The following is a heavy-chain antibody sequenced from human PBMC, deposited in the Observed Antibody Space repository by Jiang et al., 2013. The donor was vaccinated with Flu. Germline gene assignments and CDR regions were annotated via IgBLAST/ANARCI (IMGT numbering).Heavy chain of an antibody. D-gene: IGHD3-22*01. CDR3: ARDPGSSGYNVLKGGDFDY. V-gene: IGHV1-69*04. CDR2: IIPILGIA. Sequence: KASGGTFSSYTISWVRQAPGQGLEWMGRIIPILGIANYAQKFQGRVTITADKSTSTAYMELSSLRSEDTAVYYCARDPGSSGYNVLKGGDFDYWGQGTLVTVSS. CDR1: GGTFSSYT. J-gene: IGHJ4*02.